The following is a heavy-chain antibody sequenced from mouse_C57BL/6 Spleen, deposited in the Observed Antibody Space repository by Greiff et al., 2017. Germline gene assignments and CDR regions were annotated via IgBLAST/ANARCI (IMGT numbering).Heavy chain of an antibody. V-gene: IGHV1-15*01. Sequence: VQLQQSGAELVRPGASVTLSCKASGYTFTDYEMHWVKQTPVHGLEWIGAIDPETGGTAYKQKFKGKAILTADKSSSTAYMELRSLTSEDSAVYYCTRSHFYGPDGWGQGTTLTVSS. CDR1: GYTFTDYE. D-gene: IGHD1-2*01. CDR2: IDPETGGT. J-gene: IGHJ2*01. CDR3: TRSHFYGPDG.